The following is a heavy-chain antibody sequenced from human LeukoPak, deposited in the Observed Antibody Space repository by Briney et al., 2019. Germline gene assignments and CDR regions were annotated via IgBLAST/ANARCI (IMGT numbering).Heavy chain of an antibody. D-gene: IGHD2-21*01. CDR3: ARGRRYSLGLDI. CDR2: INHSGST. CDR1: GGSFSGYY. Sequence: SETLSLTCAVYGGSFSGYYWSWIRQPPGKGLEWIGEINHSGSTNYNPSLKSRVTISVDTSRNQFSLKLSSVTAADTAVYYCARGRRYSLGLDIWGQGTMVTVSS. V-gene: IGHV4-34*01. J-gene: IGHJ3*02.